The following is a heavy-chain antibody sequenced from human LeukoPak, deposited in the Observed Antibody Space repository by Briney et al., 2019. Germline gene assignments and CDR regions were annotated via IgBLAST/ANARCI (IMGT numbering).Heavy chain of an antibody. CDR3: ARNPGYYSDFYYGMDV. CDR2: IYYSGST. CDR1: GGSIISHY. Sequence: SETLSLTCTVSGGSIISHYWSWLRQPPGKGLEWIGYIYYSGSTNYNPSLKSRVTISIDSSKNQFSLRLSSATAADTAMYYCARNPGYYSDFYYGMDVWGQGTTVTVSS. V-gene: IGHV4-59*11. J-gene: IGHJ6*02. D-gene: IGHD3-22*01.